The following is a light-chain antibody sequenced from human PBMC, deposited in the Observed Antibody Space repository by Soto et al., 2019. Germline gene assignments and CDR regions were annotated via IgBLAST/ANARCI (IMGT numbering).Light chain of an antibody. CDR2: EVS. CDR3: CSYAGSSTFGVV. Sequence: QSALTQPASVSGSPGQSITISCTGTSSDVGSYNLVSWYQQHPGKAPKLMIYEVSKRPSGVSNRFSGSNSGNTASLTISGLQAEDEADYYCCSYAGSSTFGVVFGGGTKLTVL. J-gene: IGLJ2*01. CDR1: SSDVGSYNL. V-gene: IGLV2-23*02.